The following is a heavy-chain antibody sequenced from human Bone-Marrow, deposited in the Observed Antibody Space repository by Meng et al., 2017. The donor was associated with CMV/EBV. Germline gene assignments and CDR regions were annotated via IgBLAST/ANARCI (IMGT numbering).Heavy chain of an antibody. CDR3: ARGGGGSHLDH. D-gene: IGHD3-10*01. CDR2: IRPQNGDT. CDR1: GYTFTGYY. V-gene: IGHV1-18*04. Sequence: ASVKVSCKASGYTFTGYYMHWVRQAPGQGLEWLGWIRPQNGDTHQAQSLQGRVTLSTDTSTNTAFMELTGLTHDDAAVYYCARGGGGSHLDHWGQGTLVTVSS. J-gene: IGHJ5*02.